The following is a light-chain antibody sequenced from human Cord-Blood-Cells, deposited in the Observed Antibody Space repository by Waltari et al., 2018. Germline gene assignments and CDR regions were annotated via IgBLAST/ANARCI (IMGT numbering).Light chain of an antibody. CDR2: AAS. J-gene: IGKJ2*01. CDR1: QSISSY. CDR3: QQSYSTPYT. Sequence: DIQMTQSPSSPSASVGDRVTITCRASQSISSYLNWYQQKPGKAPKLLIYAASSLQSGVPSRFSGSGSGTDFILTISSLQPEDFATYYCQQSYSTPYTFGQGTKLEIK. V-gene: IGKV1-39*01.